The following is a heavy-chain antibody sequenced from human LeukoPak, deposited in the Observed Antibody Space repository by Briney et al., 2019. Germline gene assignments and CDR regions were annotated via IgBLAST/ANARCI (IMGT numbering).Heavy chain of an antibody. CDR2: IKQDGSEK. CDR1: GFSFSTYW. CDR3: ARGGSSGPYYFDY. D-gene: IGHD3-22*01. V-gene: IGHV3-7*02. Sequence: GSLRLSRAASGFSFSTYWMSWVRQAPGKGLEWVANIKQDGSEKYYVDSAKGRFTISRDNAKNSLYLQMNSLRAEDTAVYYCARGGSSGPYYFDYWGQGTLVTVSS. J-gene: IGHJ4*02.